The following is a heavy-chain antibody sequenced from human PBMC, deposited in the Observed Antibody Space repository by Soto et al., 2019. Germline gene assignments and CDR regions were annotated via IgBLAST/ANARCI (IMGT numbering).Heavy chain of an antibody. Sequence: QVQMVQSGAEVKKPGSSARVSCKVSGGTFSRHSISWVRQAPGQGLEWMGGIIPIFDAPQYAQKFQGRLTLTADEATTTFHMDLRRLRPDDTAIYYCARDLTSVRGSWGQGTLVLVS. D-gene: IGHD3-10*01. J-gene: IGHJ4*02. CDR2: IIPIFDAP. CDR1: GGTFSRHS. CDR3: ARDLTSVRGS. V-gene: IGHV1-69*01.